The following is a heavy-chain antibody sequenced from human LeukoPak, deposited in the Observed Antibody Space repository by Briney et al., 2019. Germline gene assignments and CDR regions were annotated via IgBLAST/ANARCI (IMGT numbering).Heavy chain of an antibody. V-gene: IGHV4-61*02. D-gene: IGHD3-22*01. CDR3: ARDSITMILENASDI. CDR2: IYTSGST. CDR1: GGSISSGSYY. Sequence: PSETLSLTCTVSGGSISSGSYYWSWIRQPAGKGLEWIGRIYTSGSTNYNPSLKSRVTISVDTSKNQFSLKLSSVTAADTAVYYCARDSITMILENASDIWGQGTMVTVSS. J-gene: IGHJ3*02.